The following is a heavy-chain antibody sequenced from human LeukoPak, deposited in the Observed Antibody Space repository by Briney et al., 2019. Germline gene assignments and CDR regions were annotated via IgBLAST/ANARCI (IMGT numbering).Heavy chain of an antibody. J-gene: IGHJ6*02. CDR2: INPSGGST. Sequence: GASVKVSCKASGYTFTSYYMHWVRQAPGQGLEWMGIINPSGGSTSYAQKFQGRVTITADESTSTAYMELSSLRSEDTAVYYCARERVRYSGSFYYYYYGMDVWGQGTTVTVSS. CDR3: ARERVRYSGSFYYYYYGMDV. CDR1: GYTFTSYY. D-gene: IGHD1-26*01. V-gene: IGHV1-46*01.